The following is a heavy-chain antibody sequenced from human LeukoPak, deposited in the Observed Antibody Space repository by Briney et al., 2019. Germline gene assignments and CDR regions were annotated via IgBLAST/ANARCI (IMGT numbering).Heavy chain of an antibody. V-gene: IGHV1-2*02. CDR2: INPNSGGT. D-gene: IGHD6-6*01. J-gene: IGHJ6*03. Sequence: ASVKVSCKASGYTFTSYGISWVRQAPGQGLEWMGWINPNSGGTNYAQKFQGRVTMTRDTSISTAYMELSRLRSDDTAVYYCARESIAARDYYYYYMDVWGKGATVTVSS. CDR3: ARESIAARDYYYYYMDV. CDR1: GYTFTSYG.